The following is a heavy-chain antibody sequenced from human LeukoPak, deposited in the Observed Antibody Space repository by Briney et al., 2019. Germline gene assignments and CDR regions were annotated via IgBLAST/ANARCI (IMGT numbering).Heavy chain of an antibody. CDR3: AKARWLRSDFDY. J-gene: IGHJ4*02. D-gene: IGHD5-12*01. V-gene: IGHV3-23*01. Sequence: PGGSLRLSCAASGFTFSTYAMNWVRQAPGKGLEWVSGITGNSGVREYADSVKGRFTISRDNSKNTLYLQMNSLRAEDTAVYYCAKARWLRSDFDYWGQGTLVTVSS. CDR1: GFTFSTYA. CDR2: ITGNSGVR.